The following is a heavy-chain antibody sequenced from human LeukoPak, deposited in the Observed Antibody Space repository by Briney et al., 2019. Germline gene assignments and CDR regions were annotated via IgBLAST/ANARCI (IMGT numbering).Heavy chain of an antibody. CDR2: INPNSGGT. J-gene: IGHJ4*02. D-gene: IGHD3-3*01. CDR3: ARDQGGITIFGVVPPDY. CDR1: GYTFTGYY. Sequence: ASVKVSCKASGYTFTGYYMHWVRRAPGQGLEWMGWINPNSGGTNYAQKFQGRVTMTRDTSISTAYMELSRLRSDDTAVYYCARDQGGITIFGVVPPDYWGQGTLVTVSS. V-gene: IGHV1-2*02.